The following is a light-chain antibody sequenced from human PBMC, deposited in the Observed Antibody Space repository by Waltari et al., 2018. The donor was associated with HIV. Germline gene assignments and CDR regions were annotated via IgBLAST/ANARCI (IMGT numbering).Light chain of an antibody. CDR2: DAS. J-gene: IGKJ2*01. CDR3: QQRSNWPRFT. CDR1: QSVSNN. V-gene: IGKV3-11*01. Sequence: EIVLTQSPATLSLSPGERATHSCRASQSVSNNFAWYQQRPGQAPRLLIYDASNRATGIPARFSGSGSGTDFTLTISSLEPEDFVVYYCQQRSNWPRFTFGQGTRLEI.